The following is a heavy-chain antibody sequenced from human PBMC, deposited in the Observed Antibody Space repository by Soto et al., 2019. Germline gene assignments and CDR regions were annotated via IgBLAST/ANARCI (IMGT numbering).Heavy chain of an antibody. CDR2: IYYSGST. V-gene: IGHV4-31*03. J-gene: IGHJ4*02. CDR3: AREGGIVGATAADY. Sequence: QVQLQESGPGLVKPSQTLSLTCTVSGGSISSGGYYWSWIRQHPGKGLEWIGYIYYSGSTYYNPSRKSRVTISVDTSKNHFSLKLRSVTAANTAVYYCAREGGIVGATAADYWGQGTLVTVSS. CDR1: GGSISSGGYY. D-gene: IGHD1-26*01.